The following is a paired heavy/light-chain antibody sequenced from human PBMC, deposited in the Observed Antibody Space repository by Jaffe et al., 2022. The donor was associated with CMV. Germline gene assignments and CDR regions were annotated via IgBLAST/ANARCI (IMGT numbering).Heavy chain of an antibody. CDR1: GFSLSNARMG. Sequence: QVTLKESGPVLVKPTETLTLTCTVSGFSLSNARMGVSWIRQPPGKALEWLAHIFSNDEKSYSTSLKSRLTISKDTSKSQVVLTMTNMDPVDTATYYCARIVDGDYPLDYWGQGTLVTVSS. CDR2: IFSNDEK. J-gene: IGHJ4*02. CDR3: ARIVDGDYPLDY. D-gene: IGHD4-17*01. V-gene: IGHV2-26*01.
Light chain of an antibody. CDR2: VGTGGIVG. J-gene: IGLJ3*02. CDR3: GADHGSGSNFVNWV. CDR1: SGYSNYK. Sequence: QPVLTQPPSASASLGASVTLTCTLSSGYSNYKVDWYQQRPGKGPRFVMRVGTGGIVGSKGDGIPDRFSVLGSGLNRYLTIKNIQEEDESDYHCGADHGSGSNFVNWVFGGGTKLTVL. V-gene: IGLV9-49*01.